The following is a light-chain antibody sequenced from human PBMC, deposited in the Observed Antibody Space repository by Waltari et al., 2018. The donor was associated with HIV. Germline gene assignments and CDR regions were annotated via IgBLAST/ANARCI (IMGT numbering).Light chain of an antibody. V-gene: IGLV2-11*01. J-gene: IGLJ1*01. CDR3: CSYAGSLHV. CDR1: TNDVSSYDY. CDR2: DLG. Sequence: QSALTQPRSVSASPGQSVTISYTGTTNDVSSYDYVSWYQQHPRKAPNLMNYDLGKRPAGVPERVCGAKFGNTASRTICGLEDEEEDDYYCCSYAGSLHVFGPGTKVTVL.